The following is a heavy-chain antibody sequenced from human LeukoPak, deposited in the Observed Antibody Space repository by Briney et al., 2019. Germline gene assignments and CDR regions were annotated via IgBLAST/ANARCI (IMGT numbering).Heavy chain of an antibody. V-gene: IGHV4-4*07. D-gene: IGHD3-3*01. Sequence: PSETLSLTCTVSGGSISSYYWSWIRQPAGKGLEWIGRIYTSGSTNYNPSLKSRVTMSVDTSKNQFSLKLSSVTAADTAVYYCARDLTTIFGVTYFDYWGQGTLVTVSS. CDR3: ARDLTTIFGVTYFDY. CDR1: GGSISSYY. CDR2: IYTSGST. J-gene: IGHJ4*02.